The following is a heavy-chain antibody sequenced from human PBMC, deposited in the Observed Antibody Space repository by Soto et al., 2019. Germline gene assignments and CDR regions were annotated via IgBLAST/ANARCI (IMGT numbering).Heavy chain of an antibody. CDR3: ASSSSTSPYYFDY. CDR2: IWYDGSNK. CDR1: GFTFSSYG. J-gene: IGHJ4*02. V-gene: IGHV3-33*01. D-gene: IGHD2-2*01. Sequence: ESGGGVVQPGRSLRLSCAASGFTFSSYGMHWVRQAPGKGLEWVAVIWYDGSNKYYADSVKGRFTISRDNSKNTLYLQMNRLRAEDTAVYYCASSSSTSPYYFDYWGQGTLVTVSS.